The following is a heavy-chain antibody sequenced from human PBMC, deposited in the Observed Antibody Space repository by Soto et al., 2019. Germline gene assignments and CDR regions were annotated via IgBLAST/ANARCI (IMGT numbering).Heavy chain of an antibody. D-gene: IGHD3-10*01. CDR1: GYTFTGYY. CDR3: ARAGSGGEFDP. CDR2: INHNSGGT. V-gene: IGHV1-2*02. J-gene: IGHJ5*02. Sequence: QVQLVQSGAEVKKPGASVKVSCKSSGYTFTGYYIHWVRQAPGQGLEWMGWINHNSGGTNYAQKFQGRVTMTRDTSISTAYMELSRLRSDDTAVYYCARAGSGGEFDPWGQGPLVTVSS.